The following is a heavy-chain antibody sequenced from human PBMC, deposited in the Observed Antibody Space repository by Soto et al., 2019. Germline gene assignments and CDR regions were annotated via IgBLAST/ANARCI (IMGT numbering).Heavy chain of an antibody. V-gene: IGHV3-30*18. CDR3: AKDLAAAAGRLYYYYGMDV. D-gene: IGHD6-13*01. CDR2: ISYDGSNK. CDR1: GFTFSSYG. Sequence: QVQLVESGGGVVQPGRSLRLSCAASGFTFSSYGMHWVRQAPGKGLEWVAVISYDGSNKYYADSVKGRFTISRDNSKNTLYLQMNSLRAEDTAVYYCAKDLAAAAGRLYYYYGMDVWGQGTTVTVSS. J-gene: IGHJ6*02.